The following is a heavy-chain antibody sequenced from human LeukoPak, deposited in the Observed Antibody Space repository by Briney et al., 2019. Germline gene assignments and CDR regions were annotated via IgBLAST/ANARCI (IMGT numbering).Heavy chain of an antibody. Sequence: GGSLRLSCAASGFTFGAYSMNWVRQAPGKGLEWLSYISGSGGARYYAASVQGRFTISRDNAKNSLSLQMLSLRDEDTAVYFRARDTSHYDYFMDVWGKGTTVTVSS. CDR1: GFTFGAYS. V-gene: IGHV3-21*01. D-gene: IGHD2-2*01. J-gene: IGHJ6*03. CDR3: ARDTSHYDYFMDV. CDR2: ISGSGGAR.